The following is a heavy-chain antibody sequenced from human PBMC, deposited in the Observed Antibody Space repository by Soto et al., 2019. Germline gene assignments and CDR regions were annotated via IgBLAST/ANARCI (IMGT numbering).Heavy chain of an antibody. CDR2: ISGGGDNT. CDR3: AKSPRRGSEALWDY. J-gene: IGHJ4*02. Sequence: GGSLRLSCVGTGFTFSSHAMNWVRQNPGKGLEWVSSISGGGDNTYYADSVKGRFTISRDNSKNTLFLQMDSLRVEDTALYYWAKSPRRGSEALWDYWGKGTQVTVSS. V-gene: IGHV3-23*01. CDR1: GFTFSSHA. D-gene: IGHD3-16*01.